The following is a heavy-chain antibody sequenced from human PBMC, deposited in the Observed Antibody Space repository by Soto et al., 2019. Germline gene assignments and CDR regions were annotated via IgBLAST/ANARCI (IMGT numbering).Heavy chain of an antibody. D-gene: IGHD3-10*01. Sequence: GGSLRLSCAASGFTFSASAVHWVRQASGKGLEWVGVTRNKADRYTTTCATSLKGRFTISRDDSQNTEYLQMNSLKTEETAMYYCVRRGQNNSDAFDVWGQGTPVTVSS. J-gene: IGHJ3*01. V-gene: IGHV3-73*01. CDR1: GFTFSASA. CDR2: TRNKADRYTT. CDR3: VRRGQNNSDAFDV.